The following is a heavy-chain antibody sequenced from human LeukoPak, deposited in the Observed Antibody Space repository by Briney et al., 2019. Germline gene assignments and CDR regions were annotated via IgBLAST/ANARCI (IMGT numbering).Heavy chain of an antibody. CDR2: IYHTGST. V-gene: IGHV4-4*02. CDR1: GGSISSNNW. J-gene: IGHJ4*02. D-gene: IGHD6-19*01. CDR3: GRLMAGLD. Sequence: SGTLSLTCAVPGGSISSNNWWSWVRQPPGRGLEWIADIYHTGSTNYSPSLKSRVTISVDKSKNQFFLKLNSVTAADTAVYYCGRLMAGLDWGQGTLVTVSS.